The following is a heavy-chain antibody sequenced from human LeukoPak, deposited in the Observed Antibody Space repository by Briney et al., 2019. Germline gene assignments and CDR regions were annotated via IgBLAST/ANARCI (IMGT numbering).Heavy chain of an antibody. J-gene: IGHJ4*02. Sequence: GGSLRLSCAASGFTFSSYAMTWVRQAPGKGLEWVSAIGGSGRGGDTYYADSVKGRFSISRDNSKNTPYLQMSSLRAEDSAVYYCAKDKAGSTAYYFDYWGQGTLVTVSS. V-gene: IGHV3-23*01. CDR3: AKDKAGSTAYYFDY. D-gene: IGHD3-10*01. CDR1: GFTFSSYA. CDR2: IGGSGRGGDT.